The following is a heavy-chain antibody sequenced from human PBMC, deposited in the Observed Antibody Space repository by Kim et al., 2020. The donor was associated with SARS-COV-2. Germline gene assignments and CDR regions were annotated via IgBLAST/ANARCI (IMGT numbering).Heavy chain of an antibody. CDR3: AKVPVLLWFGEYYFDY. Sequence: GGSLRLSCAASGFTFSSYAMSWVRQAPGKGLEWVSAISGSGGSTYYADSVKGRFTISRDNSKNTLYLQMNSLRAEDTAVYYCAKVPVLLWFGEYYFDYWGQGTLVTVSS. J-gene: IGHJ4*02. CDR1: GFTFSSYA. V-gene: IGHV3-23*01. CDR2: ISGSGGST. D-gene: IGHD3-10*01.